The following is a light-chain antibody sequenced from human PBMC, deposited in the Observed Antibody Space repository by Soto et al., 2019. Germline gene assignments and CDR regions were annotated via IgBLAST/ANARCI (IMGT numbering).Light chain of an antibody. CDR1: QSISSY. V-gene: IGKV1-39*01. J-gene: IGKJ4*01. CDR3: QQSYSTPRT. Sequence: DIQMTQSPSSLSASVGDRVTITCRASQSISSYLNWYQQKPGKAPQLLIYAASSLQSGVPSRFSGSGSGTDFTLTISSLQPEDFATYYCQQSYSTPRTFGGGTKVESK. CDR2: AAS.